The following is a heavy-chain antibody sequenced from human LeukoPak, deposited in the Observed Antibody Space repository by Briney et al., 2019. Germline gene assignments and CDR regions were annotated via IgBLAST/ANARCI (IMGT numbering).Heavy chain of an antibody. V-gene: IGHV3-23*01. CDR3: VKGKWELLISHCFDY. CDR2: ICGSGGST. CDR1: VFTLSSYP. J-gene: IGHJ4*02. Sequence: GGSLRLSCAASVFTLSSYPTSWVRHAPGRGLEWVLAICGSGGSTYYADSVKGRFTLSRDNSKNTLYLQMNSLRAEDTAVYYCVKGKWELLISHCFDYWGQGTLVTVSS. D-gene: IGHD1-26*01.